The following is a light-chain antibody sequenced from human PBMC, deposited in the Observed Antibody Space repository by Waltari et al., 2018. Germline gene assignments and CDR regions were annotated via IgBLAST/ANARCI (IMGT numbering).Light chain of an antibody. CDR1: SSNIGRNT. Sequence: QSVLTQPPSTSGTPGQTVSISCSGTSSNIGRNTVNWYQQIPGTAPKLLIYNTNRLPSGVPDRFSGSKSGTSASLTISGLQSEDEADYYCAAWDNNLNGSFGGGTKVTVL. CDR2: NTN. V-gene: IGLV1-44*01. J-gene: IGLJ2*01. CDR3: AAWDNNLNGS.